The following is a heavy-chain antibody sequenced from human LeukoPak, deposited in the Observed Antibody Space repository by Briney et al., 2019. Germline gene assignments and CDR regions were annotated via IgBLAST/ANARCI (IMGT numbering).Heavy chain of an antibody. CDR2: INSDGSST. V-gene: IGHV3-74*01. D-gene: IGHD6-19*01. CDR1: GFTFSSYW. J-gene: IGHJ4*02. CDR3: ARVSSGWYYFDY. Sequence: GGSLRLSCAASGFTFSSYWMHWVRQAPGKGLVWVSRINSDGSSTSYADSVKGRFTISRDNAKNTLYLQMNSLRAEDTAVYYCARVSSGWYYFDYWGQGTLVTVSS.